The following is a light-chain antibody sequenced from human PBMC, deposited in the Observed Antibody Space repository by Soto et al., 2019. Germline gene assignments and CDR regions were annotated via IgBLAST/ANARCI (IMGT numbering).Light chain of an antibody. V-gene: IGLV2-14*01. CDR2: EVS. Sequence: QSALAQPASVSGSPGQSITISCTGTSSDVGGYNYVSWYQQHPGKAPKLMIYEVSNRPSGVSNRFSGSKSGNTASLTISGLQAEDEADYYCSSYSSCSTPSDVFGTGTKVTVL. J-gene: IGLJ1*01. CDR1: SSDVGGYNY. CDR3: SSYSSCSTPSDV.